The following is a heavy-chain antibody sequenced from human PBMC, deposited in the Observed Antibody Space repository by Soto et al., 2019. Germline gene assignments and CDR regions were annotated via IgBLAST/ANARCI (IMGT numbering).Heavy chain of an antibody. CDR2: ISYDGSNK. Sequence: PGGSLRLSCAASGFTCSSYAMHWVRQAPGKGLEWVAVISYDGSNKYYADPVKGRFTISRDNSKNTLYLQMNSLRAEDTAVYYCAKDRKSMVRGVPPNWFDPWGQGTLVTVSS. V-gene: IGHV3-30*04. J-gene: IGHJ5*02. CDR3: AKDRKSMVRGVPPNWFDP. CDR1: GFTCSSYA. D-gene: IGHD3-10*01.